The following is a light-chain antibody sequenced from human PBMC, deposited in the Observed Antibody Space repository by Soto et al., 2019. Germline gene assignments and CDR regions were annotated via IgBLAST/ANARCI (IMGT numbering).Light chain of an antibody. V-gene: IGLV2-14*03. CDR2: DVT. Sequence: QSALTQPASVSGSPGQSITISCTGTSSDVGGYNYVSWYQHHPGKVPKLIIFDVTDRPPGVSNRFSGSKSGSTASLTISALQAEDEAYYFCSSYTTSATLFYVFGTGTKLTVL. CDR1: SSDVGGYNY. CDR3: SSYTTSATLFYV. J-gene: IGLJ1*01.